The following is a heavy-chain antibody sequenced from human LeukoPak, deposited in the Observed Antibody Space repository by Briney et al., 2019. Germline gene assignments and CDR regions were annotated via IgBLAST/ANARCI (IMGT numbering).Heavy chain of an antibody. CDR1: GFTFSTYA. D-gene: IGHD3-22*01. CDR3: AKDGAYYYDRSGYCYYFDY. Sequence: GGSLRLSCAASGFTFSTYAMSWVRQAPGKGLEWVLGISGSGGSTFYADSAKGRFTISRDNSKNTLYLQMNSLRVEDTAVYYCAKDGAYYYDRSGYCYYFDYWGQGTLVTVSS. CDR2: ISGSGGST. V-gene: IGHV3-23*01. J-gene: IGHJ4*02.